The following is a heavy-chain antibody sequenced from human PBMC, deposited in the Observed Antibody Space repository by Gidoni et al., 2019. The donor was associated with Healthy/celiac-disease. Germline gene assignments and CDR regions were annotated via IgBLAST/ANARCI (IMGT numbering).Heavy chain of an antibody. CDR3: ARAPINYYDSSVYYQGAFDI. Sequence: EVQLVESGGGLVQPGGSLRLSCAVSGFTVSSNYMSWVRQAPGKGLEWVSVIYSGGSTYYADSVKGRFTISRHNSKNTLYLQMNSLRAEDTAVYYCARAPINYYDSSVYYQGAFDIWGQGTMVTVSS. CDR1: GFTVSSNY. V-gene: IGHV3-53*04. CDR2: IYSGGST. J-gene: IGHJ3*02. D-gene: IGHD3-22*01.